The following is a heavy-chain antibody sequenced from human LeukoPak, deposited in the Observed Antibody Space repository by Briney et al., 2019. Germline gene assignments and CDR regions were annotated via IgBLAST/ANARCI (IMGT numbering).Heavy chain of an antibody. J-gene: IGHJ6*04. CDR3: AKEGGSSGWGHYYYYGMDV. CDR1: GFTFSSYG. Sequence: GRSLRLSCAASGFTFSSYGMHWVRQAPGKGLEWVAVISYDGSNKYYADSVKGRFTTSRDNSKNTLYLQMNSLRAEDTAVYYCAKEGGSSGWGHYYYYGMDVWGKGTTVTVSS. D-gene: IGHD6-19*01. CDR2: ISYDGSNK. V-gene: IGHV3-30*18.